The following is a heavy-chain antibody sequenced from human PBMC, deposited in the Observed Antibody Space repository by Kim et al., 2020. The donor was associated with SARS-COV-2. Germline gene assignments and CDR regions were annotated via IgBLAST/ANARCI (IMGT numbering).Heavy chain of an antibody. CDR3: ARDGDGYKPFDY. D-gene: IGHD5-12*01. V-gene: IGHV4-59*01. Sequence: SETLSLSCTVSGGSISSYYWSWIRQPPGKGLEWIGYIYYSGSTNYNPSLKRRVTISVDTSKNQFTLKLSAVTAADTAVYYCARDGDGYKPFDYWGQGTLVTVSS. J-gene: IGHJ4*02. CDR2: IYYSGST. CDR1: GGSISSYY.